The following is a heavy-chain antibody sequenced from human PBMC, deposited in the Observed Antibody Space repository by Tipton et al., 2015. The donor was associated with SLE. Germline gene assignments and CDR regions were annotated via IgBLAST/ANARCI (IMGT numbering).Heavy chain of an antibody. Sequence: SLRLSCTTSGFTFSHYGMHWVRQAPGKGPEWVANINEDGSETYYADSVKGRFTISRDNSKNSLYLQMSSLRAEDTAVYYCAREGALTAGAFDIWGQGTMVTVSS. D-gene: IGHD6-13*01. CDR2: INEDGSET. CDR1: GFTFSHYG. J-gene: IGHJ3*02. CDR3: AREGALTAGAFDI. V-gene: IGHV3-7*01.